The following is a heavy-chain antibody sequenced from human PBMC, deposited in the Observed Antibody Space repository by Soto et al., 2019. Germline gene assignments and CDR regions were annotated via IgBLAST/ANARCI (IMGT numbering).Heavy chain of an antibody. J-gene: IGHJ6*02. CDR3: ANDYCSGGSCYDVDYGMDV. CDR1: GLTFSSYA. Sequence: PGGSLRLSCAASGLTFSSYAMSWVRQAPGKGLEWVSAISGSGGSTYYADSVKGRFTISRDNSKNTLYLQMNSLRAEDTAVYYCANDYCSGGSCYDVDYGMDVWGQGTTVTVSS. D-gene: IGHD2-15*01. V-gene: IGHV3-23*01. CDR2: ISGSGGST.